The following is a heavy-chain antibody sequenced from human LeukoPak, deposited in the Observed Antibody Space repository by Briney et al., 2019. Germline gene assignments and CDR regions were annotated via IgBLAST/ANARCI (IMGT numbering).Heavy chain of an antibody. Sequence: SETLSLTCAVYGGSFSGYYWSWIRQPPGKGLEWIGEINHSGRTNYNPSLKSRVTISVDTSKNQFSLKLSSVTAADTAVYYCARPRNYYDSSRGFDPWGQGTLVTVSS. CDR3: ARPRNYYDSSRGFDP. CDR1: GGSFSGYY. D-gene: IGHD3-22*01. CDR2: INHSGRT. V-gene: IGHV4-34*01. J-gene: IGHJ5*02.